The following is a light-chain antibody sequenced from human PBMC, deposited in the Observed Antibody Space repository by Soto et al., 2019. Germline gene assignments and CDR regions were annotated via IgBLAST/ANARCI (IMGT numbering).Light chain of an antibody. V-gene: IGLV2-11*01. CDR1: SSDVGGYNY. CDR2: DVS. Sequence: QSALTQPRSVPGSPGQSVTISCTGTSSDVGGYNYVSWYQQHPGKAPKLMIYDVSKRPSGVPDRFSGSKSGNTASLTISGLQAEDEADYYCCSYAGSSLVFGTGTKLTVL. J-gene: IGLJ1*01. CDR3: CSYAGSSLV.